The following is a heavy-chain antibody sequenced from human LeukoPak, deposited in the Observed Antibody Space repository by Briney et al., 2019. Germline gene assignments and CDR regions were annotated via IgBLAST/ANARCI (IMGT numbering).Heavy chain of an antibody. J-gene: IGHJ4*02. CDR2: INPNSGGT. V-gene: IGHV1-2*02. D-gene: IGHD1-20*01. CDR1: GYTFTGYH. Sequence: ASVKVSCKASGYTFTGYHIHWVRQAPGQGLEWMGWINPNSGGTKYAQKFQGRVTMTRDTSISTAYMEMSRLRSDDTAVYYCARRTAHNFGGDHWGQGTLVTVSS. CDR3: ARRTAHNFGGDH.